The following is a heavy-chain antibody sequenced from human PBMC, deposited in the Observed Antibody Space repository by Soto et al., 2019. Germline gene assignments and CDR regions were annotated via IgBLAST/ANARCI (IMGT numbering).Heavy chain of an antibody. CDR1: GYSFTSYW. V-gene: IGHV5-51*01. D-gene: IGHD2-15*01. Sequence: GESLKISCKGSGYSFTSYWIGWVRQMPGKGLEWKGIIYPGDSDTRYSPSFQGQVTISADKSISTAYLQWSSLKASDTAMYYCARAGVVVAATPELGNYYYYGMDVWGQGTTVTVSS. CDR3: ARAGVVVAATPELGNYYYYGMDV. J-gene: IGHJ6*02. CDR2: IYPGDSDT.